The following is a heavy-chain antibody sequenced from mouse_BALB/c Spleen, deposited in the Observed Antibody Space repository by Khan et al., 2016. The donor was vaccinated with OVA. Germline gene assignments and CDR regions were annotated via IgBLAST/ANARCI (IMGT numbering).Heavy chain of an antibody. J-gene: IGHJ4*01. Sequence: VQLQQSGPELVKPGASVKMSCKASGYTFTNYVMHWVKQKPGHGLEWIGYINPYNDGTKYNEKFKGKATLTSDKSSSTAYMELSSLTSEDSAVYYCARYASSPYYAMDYWGQGTSVTVSS. V-gene: IGHV1S136*01. CDR3: ARYASSPYYAMDY. D-gene: IGHD1-1*01. CDR2: INPYNDGT. CDR1: GYTFTNYV.